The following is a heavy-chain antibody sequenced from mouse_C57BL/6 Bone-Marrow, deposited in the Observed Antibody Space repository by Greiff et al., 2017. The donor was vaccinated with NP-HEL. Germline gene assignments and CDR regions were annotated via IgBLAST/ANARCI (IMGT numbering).Heavy chain of an antibody. CDR3: ARDDYVAWFAY. D-gene: IGHD2-4*01. CDR2: INPGSGGT. Sequence: QVQLKESGAELVRPGTSVKVSCKASGYAFTNYLIEWVKQRPGQGLEWIGVINPGSGGTNYNEKFKGKATLTADKSSSTAYMQLSSLTSEDSAVYFCARDDYVAWFAYWGQGTLVTVSA. J-gene: IGHJ3*01. CDR1: GYAFTNYL. V-gene: IGHV1-54*01.